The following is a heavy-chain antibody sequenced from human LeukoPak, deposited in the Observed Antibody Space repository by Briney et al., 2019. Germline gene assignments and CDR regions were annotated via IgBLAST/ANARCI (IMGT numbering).Heavy chain of an antibody. CDR2: IYPGDSDT. CDR1: GYRFSSNW. D-gene: IGHD2-15*01. J-gene: IGHJ4*02. V-gene: IGHV5-51*01. CDR3: ARGYCSGGSCYDDY. Sequence: GASLQISCKGSGYRFSSNWIAWVRPLPGKGLEWMGIIYPGDSDTRYSPSFQGQVTMSADKSITTAYLQWSSLKASDTAMYYCARGYCSGGSCYDDYWGQGTLVTVSA.